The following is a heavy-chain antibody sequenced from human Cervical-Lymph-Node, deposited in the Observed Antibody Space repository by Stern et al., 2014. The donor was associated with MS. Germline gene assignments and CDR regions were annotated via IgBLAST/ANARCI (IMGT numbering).Heavy chain of an antibody. V-gene: IGHV3-49*05. CDR2: VRSKPSGGTT. D-gene: IGHD2-21*02. Sequence: EVQLVESGGGLVKPGRSLRLACTTSGFTFGDYGMSWFRQAPGKGLEWVGFVRSKPSGGTTEYAASVKGSFTISRDDSKSIAYLQMNSLKTEDTAVYYCSRARVTDPFDPWGQGTLVTVSS. J-gene: IGHJ5*02. CDR3: SRARVTDPFDP. CDR1: GFTFGDYG.